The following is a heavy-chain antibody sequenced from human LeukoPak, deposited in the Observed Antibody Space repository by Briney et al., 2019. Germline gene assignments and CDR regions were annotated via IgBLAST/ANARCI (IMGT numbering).Heavy chain of an antibody. D-gene: IGHD3-10*01. CDR1: GFTFDDYG. CDR2: INWNGGST. V-gene: IGHV3-20*04. Sequence: PGGSLRLSCAASGFTFDDYGMSWVRQAPGKGLEWVSGINWNGGSTGYADSVKGRFTISRDNAKNSLYLQMNSLRAEDTAVYYRARADYGSGNYYYYMDVWGKGTTVTVSS. J-gene: IGHJ6*03. CDR3: ARADYGSGNYYYYMDV.